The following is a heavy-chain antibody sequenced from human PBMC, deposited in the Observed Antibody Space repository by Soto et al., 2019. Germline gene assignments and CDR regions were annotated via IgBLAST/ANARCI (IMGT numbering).Heavy chain of an antibody. Sequence: QVQLQESGPGLVKPSETLSLTCTVSGDSINSYYWSWIRQPPGKGLEWIGYIYYTGSTSYSPSLNCRVTISLDTSKNQFSLKLSSVTAADTAVYYCARRSDYANPRFDSWGQGTLVTVSS. J-gene: IGHJ4*02. D-gene: IGHD4-17*01. CDR3: ARRSDYANPRFDS. CDR2: IYYTGST. CDR1: GDSINSYY. V-gene: IGHV4-59*08.